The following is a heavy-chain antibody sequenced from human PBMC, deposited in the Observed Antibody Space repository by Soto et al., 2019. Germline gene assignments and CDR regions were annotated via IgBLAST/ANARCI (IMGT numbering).Heavy chain of an antibody. CDR1: GFTFGDYA. J-gene: IGHJ5*02. V-gene: IGHV3-49*03. CDR3: STNYYDSSGYDNWLDP. CDR2: IRSKAYGGTT. D-gene: IGHD3-22*01. Sequence: GGSLRLSCTASGFTFGDYAMSWFRQAPGKGLEWVGFIRSKAYGGTTEYAASVKDRFTISRDDSKSIAYLQMNSLKTEDTAVYYCSTNYYDSSGYDNWLDPWGQGTLVTVSS.